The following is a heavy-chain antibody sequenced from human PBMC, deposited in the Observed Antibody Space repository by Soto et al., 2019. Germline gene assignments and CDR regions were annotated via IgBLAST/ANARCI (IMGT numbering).Heavy chain of an antibody. CDR2: IYFSGST. J-gene: IGHJ6*03. CDR3: ARGNHSQQPDHRWGGGYMDV. Sequence: QLQLQESGPGLVKPSQTLSLTCAVSGGPISNGGYYWSWIRQHPGKGLEWIGSIYFSGSTYYNPSLNRRVTISIATPKNQFSLKLSSVTAADTAVYYCARGNHSQQPDHRWGGGYMDVWGKGTRVTVSS. D-gene: IGHD6-13*01. CDR1: GGPISNGGYY. V-gene: IGHV4-31*11.